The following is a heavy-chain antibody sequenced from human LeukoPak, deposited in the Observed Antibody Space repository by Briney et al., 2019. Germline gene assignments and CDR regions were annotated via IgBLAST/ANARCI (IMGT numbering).Heavy chain of an antibody. J-gene: IGHJ4*02. V-gene: IGHV1-69*05. Sequence: SLKVSCKVSGRSLGSDAISRLRQAPGQGLEWMGGIIPIFGTANYAQKFQGRVTITTDESTSTAYMELSSLRSEDTAVYYCARDRGYSGYDSSPSLYYWGQGTLVTVSS. CDR1: GRSLGSDA. CDR3: ARDRGYSGYDSSPSLYY. CDR2: IIPIFGTA. D-gene: IGHD5-12*01.